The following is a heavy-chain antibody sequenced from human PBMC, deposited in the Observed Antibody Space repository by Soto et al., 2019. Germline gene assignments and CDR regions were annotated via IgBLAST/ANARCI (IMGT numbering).Heavy chain of an antibody. CDR1: GYTFTSYG. J-gene: IGHJ6*02. D-gene: IGHD3-10*01. CDR2: ISGYNGKT. CDR3: AREGVVPYYYYGMDV. V-gene: IGHV1-18*01. Sequence: VASVKVSCKASGYTFTSYGISWVRQAPGQGLEWMGWISGYNGKTNYAQKVQDRVTMTTDTSTSTVYMELRTLRSDDTAVYYCAREGVVPYYYYGMDVWGQGTAVTVSS.